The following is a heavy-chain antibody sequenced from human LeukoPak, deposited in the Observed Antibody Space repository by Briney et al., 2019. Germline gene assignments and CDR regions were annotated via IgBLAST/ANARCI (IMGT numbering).Heavy chain of an antibody. V-gene: IGHV3-21*01. CDR2: IVGSSST. CDR1: GFTFSNFA. J-gene: IGHJ4*02. Sequence: PGGSLRLSCAASGFTFSNFAMTWVRQAPGKGLEWVSSIVGSSSTYYADSLKGRFTISRDNAKNSLYLQMNSLRAEDTAVYYCARGGGNFDYWGQGTLVTVSS. CDR3: ARGGGNFDY. D-gene: IGHD2-15*01.